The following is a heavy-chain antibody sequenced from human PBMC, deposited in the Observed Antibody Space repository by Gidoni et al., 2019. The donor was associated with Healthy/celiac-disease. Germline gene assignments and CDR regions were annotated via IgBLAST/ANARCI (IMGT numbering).Heavy chain of an antibody. CDR1: GFTFSSYA. CDR3: AKRHCTNGVCSYYYYYGMDV. Sequence: LESGGGLVQPGGSLRLSCAASGFTFSSYAMSWVRKAPGQGLEWVSAISGSGGSTYYADSVKGRFTISRDTSKNTLYLQMNSLRAEDTAVYYCAKRHCTNGVCSYYYYYGMDVWGQGNTVTVSS. D-gene: IGHD2-8*01. CDR2: ISGSGGST. V-gene: IGHV3-23*01. J-gene: IGHJ6*02.